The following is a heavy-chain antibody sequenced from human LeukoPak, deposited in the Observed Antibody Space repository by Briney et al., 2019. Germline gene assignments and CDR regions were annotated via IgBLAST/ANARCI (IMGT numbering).Heavy chain of an antibody. CDR2: ITGGSSTI. CDR1: GFTFSSYS. V-gene: IGHV3-48*01. CDR3: ARDSSGYPHDY. J-gene: IGHJ4*02. Sequence: PGGSLRLSCAASGFTFSSYSMNWVRQAPGKGLEWVSYITGGSSTIYYADSVRGRFTISRDNAKNSLYLQMNSLRAEDTAVYYCARDSSGYPHDYWGQGTLDTVSS. D-gene: IGHD3-22*01.